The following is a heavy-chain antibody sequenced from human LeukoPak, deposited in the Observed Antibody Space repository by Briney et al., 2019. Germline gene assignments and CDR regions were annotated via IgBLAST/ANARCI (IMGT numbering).Heavy chain of an antibody. CDR2: MNPNSGNT. V-gene: IGHV1-8*01. J-gene: IGHJ6*02. CDR3: ARYPYYYYGMDV. CDR1: GYTFTSYD. Sequence: ASVKVSCKASGYTFTSYDINWVRQATGQGLEWMGWMNPNSGNTGYAQEFQGRVTMTRNTSISTAYMELSSLRSEDTAVYYCARYPYYYYGMDVWGQGTTVTVSS. D-gene: IGHD1-1*01.